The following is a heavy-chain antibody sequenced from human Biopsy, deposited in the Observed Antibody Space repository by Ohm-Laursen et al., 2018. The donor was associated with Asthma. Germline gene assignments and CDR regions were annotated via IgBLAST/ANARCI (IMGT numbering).Heavy chain of an antibody. CDR3: VRGSSSWHHGPFHYYYGLDV. V-gene: IGHV4-39*01. J-gene: IGHJ6*02. D-gene: IGHD6-13*01. CDR1: GGSGGYMKSGNYY. CDR2: IYYSGTT. Sequence: SDTLSLTCSLSGGSGGYMKSGNYYWGWIRQPPGKGLEWIGSIYYSGTTYYNPSLESRVTVSEDTTKNQFSLKLTSATAADTAVYYCVRGSSSWHHGPFHYYYGLDVWGQGTTATVSS.